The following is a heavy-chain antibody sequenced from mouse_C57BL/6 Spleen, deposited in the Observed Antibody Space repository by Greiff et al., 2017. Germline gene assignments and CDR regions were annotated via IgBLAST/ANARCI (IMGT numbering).Heavy chain of an antibody. Sequence: EVQLKESGGGLVKPGGSLKLSCAASGFTFSSYAMSWVRQTPEKRLEWVATISDGGSYTYYPDNVKGRFTISRDNAKNNLYLQMSHLKSEDTAMYYCARESTTVVALDYWGQGTSVTVSS. CDR3: ARESTTVVALDY. V-gene: IGHV5-4*01. CDR2: ISDGGSYT. CDR1: GFTFSSYA. D-gene: IGHD1-1*01. J-gene: IGHJ4*01.